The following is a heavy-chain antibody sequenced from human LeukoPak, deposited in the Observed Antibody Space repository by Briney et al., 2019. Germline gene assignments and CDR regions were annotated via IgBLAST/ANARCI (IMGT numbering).Heavy chain of an antibody. D-gene: IGHD1-26*01. Sequence: GGSLRLSCTVSGFTFSNYWMSWVRQAPGKGLERVANIEHDGTTKFYLDSVKGRFTISRDNARGSLYLQMDSLRAEDTAVYFCAREWELPWSRFDPWGQGTLVTVSS. CDR2: IEHDGTTK. CDR3: AREWELPWSRFDP. V-gene: IGHV3-7*01. J-gene: IGHJ5*02. CDR1: GFTFSNYW.